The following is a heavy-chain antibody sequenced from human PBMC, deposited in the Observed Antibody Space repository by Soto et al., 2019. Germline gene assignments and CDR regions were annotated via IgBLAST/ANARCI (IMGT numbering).Heavy chain of an antibody. CDR2: ISYDGSNK. V-gene: IGHV3-30*18. J-gene: IGHJ4*02. D-gene: IGHD3-22*01. Sequence: GGSLRLSCAASGFTFSSYGMHWVRQAPGKGLEWVAVISYDGSNKYYADSVKGRFTISRDNSKNTLYLQMNSLRAEDTAVYYCAKDWADSSGYFPPDYWGQGTLVTVSS. CDR1: GFTFSSYG. CDR3: AKDWADSSGYFPPDY.